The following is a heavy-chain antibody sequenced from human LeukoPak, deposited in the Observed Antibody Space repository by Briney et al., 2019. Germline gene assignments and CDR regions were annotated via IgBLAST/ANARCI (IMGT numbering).Heavy chain of an antibody. CDR3: ASVDIVATAAFDI. CDR2: IYHSGST. J-gene: IGHJ3*02. D-gene: IGHD5-12*01. CDR1: GGSIRSGGYS. Sequence: SQTLSLTCAVSGGSIRSGGYSWSWIRQPPGKGLEWIGYIYHSGSTYYNPSLKSRVTISVDRSKNQFSLKLSSVTAADTAVYYCASVDIVATAAFDIWGQGTMVTVSS. V-gene: IGHV4-30-2*01.